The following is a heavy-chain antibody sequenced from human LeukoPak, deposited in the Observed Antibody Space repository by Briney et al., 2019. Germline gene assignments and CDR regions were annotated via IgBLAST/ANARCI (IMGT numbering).Heavy chain of an antibody. V-gene: IGHV3-23*01. Sequence: GGSLRLSCAASGFTFSSYAMSWVRQAPGKGLEWVSAISGSGGSTYYADSVKGRFTISRDNSKNTLYLQMNSLRAEDTAVYYCAKWGNYDILTGYPPAFDYWGQGTLVTVSS. J-gene: IGHJ4*02. CDR1: GFTFSSYA. D-gene: IGHD3-9*01. CDR2: ISGSGGST. CDR3: AKWGNYDILTGYPPAFDY.